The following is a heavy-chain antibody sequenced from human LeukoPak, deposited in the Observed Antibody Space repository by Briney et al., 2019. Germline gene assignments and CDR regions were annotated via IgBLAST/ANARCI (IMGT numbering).Heavy chain of an antibody. D-gene: IGHD6-6*01. V-gene: IGHV3-13*05. Sequence: GGSLRLSCAASGFTFSSYDMHWVRQATGKGLEWVSAIGTAGDPYYPGSVKGRFTISRENAKNSLYLQMNSLRAGDTAVYYCAREGPNSSSSDLDYWGQGTLVTVSS. CDR1: GFTFSSYD. J-gene: IGHJ4*02. CDR2: IGTAGDP. CDR3: AREGPNSSSSDLDY.